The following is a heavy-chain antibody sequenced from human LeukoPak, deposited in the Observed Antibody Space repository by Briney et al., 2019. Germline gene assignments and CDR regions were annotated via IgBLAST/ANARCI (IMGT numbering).Heavy chain of an antibody. CDR1: GGSINNGDNY. CDR3: ARIQGNGYYGWDFFDY. CDR2: IYYRGTA. J-gene: IGHJ4*02. D-gene: IGHD6-25*01. Sequence: SQTLPLTCTVSGGSINNGDNYWSWIRQRPGKGLEWIGFIYYRGTAYYSASLKSRVTISIDTSRNQFSLRLNSVTAADTATYSCARIQGNGYYGWDFFDYWGQGLPVTVSS. V-gene: IGHV4-30-4*01.